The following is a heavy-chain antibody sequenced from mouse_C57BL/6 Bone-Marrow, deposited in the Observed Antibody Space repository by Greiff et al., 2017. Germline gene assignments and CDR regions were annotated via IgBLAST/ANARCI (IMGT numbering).Heavy chain of an antibody. J-gene: IGHJ2*01. Sequence: VQLQQSGAELVRPGASVKLSCTASGFNFKDDYIHWVKQRPEQGLEWIGWIDPEIGDTDYASKFQGKATITSDTSSNTAYLQLSSLTSEDTAVYCCSAFYGNYFDFWGQGTPLTVAA. D-gene: IGHD2-1*01. CDR1: GFNFKDDY. V-gene: IGHV14-4*01. CDR2: IDPEIGDT. CDR3: SAFYGNYFDF.